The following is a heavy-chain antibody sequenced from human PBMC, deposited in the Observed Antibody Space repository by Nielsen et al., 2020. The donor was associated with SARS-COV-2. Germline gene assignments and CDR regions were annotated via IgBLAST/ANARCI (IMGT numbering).Heavy chain of an antibody. CDR3: ARIVESAAES. V-gene: IGHV3-23*03. J-gene: IGHJ4*02. Sequence: GESLKISCAASGFTFSSYAMSWVRQAPGKGLEWVSVIYSGGSSTYYADSVKGRFTISRDNSKNTLYLQMNSLRVDDTAVYYCARIVESAAESWGQGTLVTVSS. CDR2: IYSGGSST. D-gene: IGHD6-13*01. CDR1: GFTFSSYA.